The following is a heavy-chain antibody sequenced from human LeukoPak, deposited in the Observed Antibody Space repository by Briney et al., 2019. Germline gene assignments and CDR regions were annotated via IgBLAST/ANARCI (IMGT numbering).Heavy chain of an antibody. Sequence: SETLSLTCAVYGGSFSRYYWSWVRQPPGKGLEWIGYIYYSGNTNYNASLKSRVTISVDTSKNQFSLRLTSVTAADTAVYYCARSQLGVDYYYGMDVWGQGTTVTVSS. CDR3: ARSQLGVDYYYGMDV. D-gene: IGHD7-27*01. CDR2: IYYSGNT. J-gene: IGHJ6*02. CDR1: GGSFSRYY. V-gene: IGHV4-59*01.